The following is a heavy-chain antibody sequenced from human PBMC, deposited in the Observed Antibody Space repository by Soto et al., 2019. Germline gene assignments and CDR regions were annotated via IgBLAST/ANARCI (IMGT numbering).Heavy chain of an antibody. V-gene: IGHV4-39*07. CDR3: ARDYGSGSYSSIWFDP. CDR1: GGSISSSRCH. Sequence: PSETLSLTCTVSGGSISSSRCHWGWIRQPPGKGLEWIANIKYSGSTIYNPSLKSRVTISVDTSKNQFSLKLSSVTAADTAVYYCARDYGSGSYSSIWFDPWGQGTLVTVSS. D-gene: IGHD3-10*01. J-gene: IGHJ5*02. CDR2: IKYSGST.